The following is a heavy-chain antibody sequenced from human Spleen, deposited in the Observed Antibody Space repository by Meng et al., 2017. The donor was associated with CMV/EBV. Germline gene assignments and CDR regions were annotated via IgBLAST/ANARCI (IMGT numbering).Heavy chain of an antibody. CDR2: INPKSGGT. CDR1: GYTFSGYY. D-gene: IGHD5-12*01. V-gene: IGHV1-2*02. Sequence: GGSLRLSCKASGYTFSGYYMHLVRQAPGQGLEWMGWINPKSGGTNYAQKFQGRVTMTRDTSISTAYMELSRLRSDDTAVYYCARGMEGIVPAIGSVAGILGWFDPWGQGTLVTVSS. CDR3: ARGMEGIVPAIGSVAGILGWFDP. J-gene: IGHJ5*02.